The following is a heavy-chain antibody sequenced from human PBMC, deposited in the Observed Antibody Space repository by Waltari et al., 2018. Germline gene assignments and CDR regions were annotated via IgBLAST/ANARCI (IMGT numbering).Heavy chain of an antibody. Sequence: EVQLVQSGAEVKKPGATVKISCKASGYTFTDYYIHWVKQAPGKGLEWMGRVDPADSETIYAEKVQGRVTITADTSTDTAYMELSSLRSEDTAVYYCATVLTTVPTYWFDPWGQGTLVTVSS. J-gene: IGHJ5*02. CDR2: VDPADSET. CDR1: GYTFTDYY. V-gene: IGHV1-69-2*01. D-gene: IGHD4-4*01. CDR3: ATVLTTVPTYWFDP.